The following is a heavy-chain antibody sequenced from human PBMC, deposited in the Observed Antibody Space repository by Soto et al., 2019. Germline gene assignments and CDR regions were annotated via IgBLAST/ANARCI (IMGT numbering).Heavy chain of an antibody. CDR3: ARAQFYYDILTGYYKAYYFDY. J-gene: IGHJ4*02. CDR2: INHSGST. CDR1: GGSFSGYY. D-gene: IGHD3-9*01. Sequence: SETLSLTCAVYGGSFSGYYWSWIRQPPGKGLEWIGEINHSGSTNYNPSPKSRVTISVDTSKNQFSLKLSSVTAADTAVYYCARAQFYYDILTGYYKAYYFDYWGQGTLVTVSS. V-gene: IGHV4-34*01.